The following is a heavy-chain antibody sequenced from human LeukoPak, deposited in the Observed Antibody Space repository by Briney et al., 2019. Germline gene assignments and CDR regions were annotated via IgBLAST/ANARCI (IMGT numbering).Heavy chain of an antibody. CDR3: ATGQTALGVDPPNFDY. CDR1: GYTLSELS. V-gene: IGHV1-24*01. J-gene: IGHJ4*02. Sequence: ASVKVSCKVSGYTLSELSMHWVRQAPGKGLEWMGGFNPEDGETIYTQNLQGRVIMTEDTSTDTAYMELGSLRSEDTAVYYCATGQTALGVDPPNFDYWGQGTLVTVSS. CDR2: FNPEDGET. D-gene: IGHD2-21*02.